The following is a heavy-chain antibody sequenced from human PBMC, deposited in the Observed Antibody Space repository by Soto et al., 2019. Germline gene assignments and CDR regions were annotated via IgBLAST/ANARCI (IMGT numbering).Heavy chain of an antibody. J-gene: IGHJ4*02. D-gene: IGHD3-9*01. CDR3: AREGVEQYFPY. V-gene: IGHV4-34*01. CDR2: INHSGST. CDR1: GGSFSGYY. Sequence: SETLSLTCAVYGGSFSGYYWSWIRQPPGKWLEWIGEINHSGSTNYNPSLKSRVTISVDTSKNQFSLKLSSVTAADTAVYYCAREGVEQYFPYWGQGXLVTVSS.